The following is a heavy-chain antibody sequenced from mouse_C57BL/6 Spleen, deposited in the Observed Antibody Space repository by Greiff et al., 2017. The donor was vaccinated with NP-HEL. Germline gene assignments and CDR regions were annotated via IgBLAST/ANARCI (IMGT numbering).Heavy chain of an antibody. CDR2: IDPANGNT. J-gene: IGHJ3*01. CDR3: ARSPAQADWFAY. D-gene: IGHD3-2*02. CDR1: GFNIKNTY. Sequence: EVQLQESVAELVRPGASVKLSCTASGFNIKNTYMHWVKQRPEQGLEWIGRIDPANGNTKYAPTFQGKATITADTSSNTTYLQLSSLTSKDTAIYYCARSPAQADWFAYWGQGTLVTVSA. V-gene: IGHV14-3*01.